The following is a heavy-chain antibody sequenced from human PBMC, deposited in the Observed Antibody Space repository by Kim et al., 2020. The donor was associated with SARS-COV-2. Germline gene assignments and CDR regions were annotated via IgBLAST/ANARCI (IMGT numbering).Heavy chain of an antibody. Sequence: GGSLRLSCAASGFTFSDSAIHWVRQASGKGLEWVGRIRSKADSYATSYAASVEGRFTISRDESKNTAYLQMNSLKIEDTALYYCARRTPGIIDWGQGTLVTVSS. D-gene: IGHD1-20*01. CDR2: IRSKADSYAT. J-gene: IGHJ4*02. V-gene: IGHV3-73*01. CDR3: ARRTPGIID. CDR1: GFTFSDSA.